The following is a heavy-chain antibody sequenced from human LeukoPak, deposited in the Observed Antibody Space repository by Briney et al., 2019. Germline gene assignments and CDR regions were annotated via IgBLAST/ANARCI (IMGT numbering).Heavy chain of an antibody. V-gene: IGHV3-23*01. CDR3: AKASTSYLPLYSFDY. CDR1: SNYA. D-gene: IGHD1-14*01. Sequence: GGSLRLSCAAFSNYAMGWVRQAPGKGLEWVSVISGGGGSTFYADSVKGRFTVSRDDSKNTPYLQLISLRAEDTAVYYCAKASTSYLPLYSFDYWGQGTLVTVSS. CDR2: ISGGGGST. J-gene: IGHJ4*02.